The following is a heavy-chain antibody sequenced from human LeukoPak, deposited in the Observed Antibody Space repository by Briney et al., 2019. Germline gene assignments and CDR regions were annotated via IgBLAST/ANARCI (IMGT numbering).Heavy chain of an antibody. V-gene: IGHV4-39*01. D-gene: IGHD4-17*01. CDR2: IYYSGRT. Sequence: SETLSLTCTVSSGSISSSNYYWDWIRQPPGKGLEWIGNIYYSGRTFYNPSLKSRVTISVDTSKNQFSLNLSSVTAADTAVYFCARGVTTNGYYYYMDVWGNGTTVTVSS. CDR1: SGSISSSNYY. J-gene: IGHJ6*03. CDR3: ARGVTTNGYYYYMDV.